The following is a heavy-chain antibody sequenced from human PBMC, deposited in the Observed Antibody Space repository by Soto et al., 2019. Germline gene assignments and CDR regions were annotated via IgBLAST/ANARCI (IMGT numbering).Heavy chain of an antibody. V-gene: IGHV1-18*01. CDR3: ARSLGSGTGFDY. CDR1: GYTFSNYG. CDR2: ISGYNGVT. D-gene: IGHD3-10*01. Sequence: QIQLVQSAAEVLKPGASVKVSCKASGYTFSNYGISWVRQAPGQGLEWTAWISGYNGVTKTAQSLQGRVTVTTDTSTSTAYMELRSLRSDDTAIYYCARSLGSGTGFDYWGQGTLVTVSS. J-gene: IGHJ4*02.